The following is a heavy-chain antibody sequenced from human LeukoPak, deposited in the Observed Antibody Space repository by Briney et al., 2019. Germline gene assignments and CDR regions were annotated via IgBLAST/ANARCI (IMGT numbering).Heavy chain of an antibody. CDR2: IYYSGST. CDR1: GGSISSYY. J-gene: IGHJ5*02. V-gene: IGHV4-59*01. CDR3: ARAGITMVRGVRSSNWFDP. D-gene: IGHD3-10*01. Sequence: SETLSLTCTVSGGSISSYYWSWIRQPPGKGLEWIGYIYYSGSTNYNPSLESRVTISVDTSKNQFSLKLSSVTAADTAVYYCARAGITMVRGVRSSNWFDPWGQGTLVTVSS.